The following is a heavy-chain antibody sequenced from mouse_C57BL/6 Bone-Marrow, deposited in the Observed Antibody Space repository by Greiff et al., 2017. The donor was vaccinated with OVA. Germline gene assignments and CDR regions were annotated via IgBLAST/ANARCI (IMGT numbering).Heavy chain of an antibody. J-gene: IGHJ3*01. V-gene: IGHV7-3*01. Sequence: EVQLVESGGGLVQPGGSLSLSCAASGFTFTDYYMSWVRQPPGKALEWLGFIRNKANGYTKEYSASVKGRFTISRDNSQSILDLQMTALRAEDSATYCCSRVRDYDYEEAWFAYWGQGTMVTVSA. CDR2: IRNKANGYTK. CDR1: GFTFTDYY. CDR3: SRVRDYDYEEAWFAY. D-gene: IGHD2-4*01.